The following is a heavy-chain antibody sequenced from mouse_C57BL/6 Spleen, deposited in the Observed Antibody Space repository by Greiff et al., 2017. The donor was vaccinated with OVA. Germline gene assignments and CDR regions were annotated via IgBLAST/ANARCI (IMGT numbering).Heavy chain of an antibody. V-gene: IGHV1-82*01. Sequence: VQLKQSGPELVKPGASVKISCKASGYAFRSSWMNWVKQRPGKGLEWIGRIYPGDGDTNYNGKFKGKATLTADKSSSTAYMQLSSLTSEDSAVYFCARGLLGFDYWGQGTTLTVSS. D-gene: IGHD1-1*01. CDR2: IYPGDGDT. CDR1: GYAFRSSW. CDR3: ARGLLGFDY. J-gene: IGHJ2*01.